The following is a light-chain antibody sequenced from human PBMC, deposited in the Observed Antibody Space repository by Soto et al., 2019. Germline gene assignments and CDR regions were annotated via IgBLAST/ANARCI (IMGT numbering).Light chain of an antibody. CDR1: SSDVGDYIS. V-gene: IGLV2-14*01. CDR2: EVS. Sequence: QSVLTQPASVSGSPGQSISISCTGPSSDVGDYISVSWFQQHPGKAPKLMIYEVSNRPSGVSNRFSGSKSANTASLTISGLQAEDEADYYCFSHRSGDSHVFGTGTKVPS. CDR3: FSHRSGDSHV. J-gene: IGLJ1*01.